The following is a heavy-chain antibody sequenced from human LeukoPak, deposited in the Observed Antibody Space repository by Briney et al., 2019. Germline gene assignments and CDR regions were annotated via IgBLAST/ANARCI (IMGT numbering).Heavy chain of an antibody. CDR1: GFTFSSYA. Sequence: GGSLRLSCAASGFTFSSYAMHWVRQAPGKGLEWVAVISYDGSNKYYADSVKGRFTISRDNSKNTLYLQMNSLRAEDTAVYYCARSIAAAGIYFDYWGQGTLVTVSS. V-gene: IGHV3-30-3*01. D-gene: IGHD6-13*01. CDR2: ISYDGSNK. J-gene: IGHJ4*02. CDR3: ARSIAAAGIYFDY.